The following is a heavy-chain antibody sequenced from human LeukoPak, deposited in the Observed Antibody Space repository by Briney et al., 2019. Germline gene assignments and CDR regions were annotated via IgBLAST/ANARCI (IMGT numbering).Heavy chain of an antibody. Sequence: ASVKVSCKASGYTFTIYGISWVRQAPGQGLEWMGWISAYNGNTNYAQKLQGRVTMTTDTSTSTAYMELRSLRSDDTAVYYCARDRRELERRYYYYYMDVWGKGTTVTVSS. CDR1: GYTFTIYG. D-gene: IGHD1-1*01. J-gene: IGHJ6*03. V-gene: IGHV1-18*01. CDR2: ISAYNGNT. CDR3: ARDRRELERRYYYYYMDV.